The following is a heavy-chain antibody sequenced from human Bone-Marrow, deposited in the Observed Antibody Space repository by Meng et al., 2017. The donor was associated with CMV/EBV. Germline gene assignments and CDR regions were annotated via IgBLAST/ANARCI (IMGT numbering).Heavy chain of an antibody. CDR2: IYYSGST. J-gene: IGHJ6*02. Sequence: SETLSLTCAVYGGSFSGYYWSWIRQPPGKGLEWIGSIYYSGSTYYNPSLKSRVTISVDTSKNQFSLKLRSVTAADTAVYYCAREAVRGTRDYYYGMDVWGLGTTVTVSS. CDR3: AREAVRGTRDYYYGMDV. D-gene: IGHD3-16*02. CDR1: GGSFSGYY. V-gene: IGHV4-34*01.